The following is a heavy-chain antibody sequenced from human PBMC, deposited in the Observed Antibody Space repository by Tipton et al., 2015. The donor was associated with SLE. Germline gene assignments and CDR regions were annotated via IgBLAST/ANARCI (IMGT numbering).Heavy chain of an antibody. CDR2: IADTGSP. V-gene: IGHV4-39*07. J-gene: IGHJ2*01. D-gene: IGHD2-15*01. CDR3: ARGRGPEGSGWYFDL. CDR1: GGSISSSSYY. Sequence: TLSLTCTVSGGSISSSSYYRGWIRQPPGKGLEWIGEIADTGSPNYNPSLKSRVTISLDTSKSQFSLIPNSLTAADTAVYYCARGRGPEGSGWYFDLWGRGTLVTVSS.